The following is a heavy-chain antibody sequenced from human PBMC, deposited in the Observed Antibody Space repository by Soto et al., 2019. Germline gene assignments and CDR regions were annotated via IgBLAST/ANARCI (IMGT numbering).Heavy chain of an antibody. CDR2: IHYRGNT. V-gene: IGHV4-31*03. D-gene: IGHD1-26*01. Sequence: SETLSLTCTFSGCSISRGDYYWSWIRQHPGKGLEWIGHIHYRGNTFYNPSLKSRVIISVDTSKNQFSLRLSSVTAADTAVYYCARVSNSYYSYYYYMDVWGKGTTVTVSS. CDR3: ARVSNSYYSYYYYMDV. CDR1: GCSISRGDYY. J-gene: IGHJ6*03.